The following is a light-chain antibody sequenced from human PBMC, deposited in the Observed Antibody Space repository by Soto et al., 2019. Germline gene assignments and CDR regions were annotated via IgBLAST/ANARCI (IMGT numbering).Light chain of an antibody. J-gene: IGKJ2*03. V-gene: IGKV1-33*01. CDR2: DAS. CDR3: QQFDDVPYS. CDR1: QDITNF. Sequence: DIQMTQSPSSLSASVGDRVTITCQASQDITNFLNWYQQKPGKAPKLLIYDASSLQTGVPSRFSGSGSGTVFSFTISSLQREDIATYYCQQFDDVPYSFGQGTKVSIK.